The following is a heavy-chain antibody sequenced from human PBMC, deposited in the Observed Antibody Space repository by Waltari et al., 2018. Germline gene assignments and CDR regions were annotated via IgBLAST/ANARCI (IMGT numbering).Heavy chain of an antibody. CDR2: VDPEDGET. CDR3: ATTGYSSGWSGIDY. V-gene: IGHV1-69-2*01. D-gene: IGHD6-19*01. CDR1: GYPFTDYY. J-gene: IGHJ4*02. Sequence: EVQLVQSGAEGKKPGATVQISCKASGYPFTDYYMHWVQQAPGKGLEWMGRVDPEDGETIYAEKFQGRVTMTRNTSISTAYMELSSLRSEDTAVYYCATTGYSSGWSGIDYWGQGTLVTVSS.